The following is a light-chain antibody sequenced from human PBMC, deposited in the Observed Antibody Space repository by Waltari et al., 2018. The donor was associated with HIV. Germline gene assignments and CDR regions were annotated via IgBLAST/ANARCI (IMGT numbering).Light chain of an antibody. Sequence: DIHMTQSPPTLTASVGDRGNITCRASQTVGDWLAWYQQKPGEAPSLLIYRATDVESGVPSRFSGSASGTDFTLAIDSLHPDDFATYYCHQYSDYLGSFGQGTRVELK. V-gene: IGKV1-5*03. CDR2: RAT. CDR1: QTVGDW. CDR3: HQYSDYLGS. J-gene: IGKJ1*01.